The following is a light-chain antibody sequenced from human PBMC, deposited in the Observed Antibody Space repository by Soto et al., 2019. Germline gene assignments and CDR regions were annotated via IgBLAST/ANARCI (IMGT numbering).Light chain of an antibody. CDR1: SSNIGSNT. Sequence: QSVLTQPPSASGTPGQRVTISCSGSSSNIGSNTVNWYQQLPGTAPKLLIYSNNQRPSGVPARFSVSRSGSSASLAISGLXXEDEPDYYCAAWDDSLNGVVFGGGTKVTVL. CDR3: AAWDDSLNGVV. CDR2: SNN. V-gene: IGLV1-44*01. J-gene: IGLJ2*01.